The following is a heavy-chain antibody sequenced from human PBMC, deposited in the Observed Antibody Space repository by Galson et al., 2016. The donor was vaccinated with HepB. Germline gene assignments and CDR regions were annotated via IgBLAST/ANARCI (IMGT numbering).Heavy chain of an antibody. CDR2: IYPGDSDV. CDR3: ARHLDYNSGGPGI. Sequence: QSGAEVKKPGESLKISCKGSGYDFATYWIAWVRQMPGKGLEWMGIIYPGDSDVRYSPSFKAQVTISVDKSINSAYLQWSSLKASDTAMYYCARHLDYNSGGPGIWGQGTMVTVSS. D-gene: IGHD3-10*01. CDR1: GYDFATYW. V-gene: IGHV5-51*01. J-gene: IGHJ3*02.